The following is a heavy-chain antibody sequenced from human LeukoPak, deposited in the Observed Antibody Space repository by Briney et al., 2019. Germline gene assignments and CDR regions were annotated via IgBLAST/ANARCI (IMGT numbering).Heavy chain of an antibody. D-gene: IGHD1-26*01. J-gene: IGHJ5*02. CDR3: ARANKVGASNWFDP. Sequence: GGSLRLSCAASGFTFSSYGMHWVRQAPGKGVEWVAVIWYDGSNKYYADSVKGRFTISRDNSKNTLYLQMNSLRAEDTAVYYCARANKVGASNWFDPWGQGTLVTVSS. V-gene: IGHV3-33*01. CDR2: IWYDGSNK. CDR1: GFTFSSYG.